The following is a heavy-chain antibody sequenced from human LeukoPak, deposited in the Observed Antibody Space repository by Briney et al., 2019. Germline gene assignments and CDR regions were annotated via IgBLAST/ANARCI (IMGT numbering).Heavy chain of an antibody. J-gene: IGHJ3*02. V-gene: IGHV3-53*01. CDR2: VYSGGST. D-gene: IGHD1-26*01. CDR3: AREGSAPVEGAFDI. Sequence: HPGGSLRLSCAASGFTVSSNYMSWVRQAPGKGLEWVSVVYSGGSTYYADSVKGRFTISRDNSKNTLYLQMNSLRAEDTAVYYCAREGSAPVEGAFDIWGQGTMVTVSS. CDR1: GFTVSSNY.